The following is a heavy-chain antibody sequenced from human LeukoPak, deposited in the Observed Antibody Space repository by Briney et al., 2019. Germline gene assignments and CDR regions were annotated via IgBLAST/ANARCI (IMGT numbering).Heavy chain of an antibody. CDR3: TRLTWLEGGLQQWYFDF. CDR2: INQGGSAT. CDR1: GFTFSTYW. Sequence: GGYLRLSCAASGFTFSTYWMSWVRQAPGKGLEWVANINQGGSATYYMDSVRGRFTIARDNAKNSLYLQMDNLQAEDTAVYHCTRLTWLEGGLQQWYFDFWGQGTLVTVSS. J-gene: IGHJ4*02. V-gene: IGHV3-7*01. D-gene: IGHD6-19*01.